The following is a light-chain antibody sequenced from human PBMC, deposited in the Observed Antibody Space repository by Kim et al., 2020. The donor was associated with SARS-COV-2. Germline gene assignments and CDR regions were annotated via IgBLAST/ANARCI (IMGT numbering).Light chain of an antibody. Sequence: VSPGQTASITCCGDKLGDKYACWYQQQPGHSPVLVIYQDSKRPSAIPERFSCSNSGNTATLTISGTQAMEEADYYCQAWDSSTFYVFGAGTKVTVL. V-gene: IGLV3-1*01. CDR2: QDS. J-gene: IGLJ1*01. CDR1: KLGDKY. CDR3: QAWDSSTFYV.